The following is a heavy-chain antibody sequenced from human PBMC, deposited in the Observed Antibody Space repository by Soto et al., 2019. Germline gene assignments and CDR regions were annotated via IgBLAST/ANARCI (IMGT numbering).Heavy chain of an antibody. CDR1: GFTFNSYG. J-gene: IGHJ6*02. Sequence: QVQLVESGGGVVQPGRSLRLSCPASGFTFNSYGMHWVRQGPGNGLEWVAFISYDSTKTYYADSVKGRFTISRDNSNSALYVKMNSLTGEDTAVYYCARTRSAWSDFHYYSLDVWGQGTTVTVSS. CDR2: ISYDSTKT. CDR3: ARTRSAWSDFHYYSLDV. V-gene: IGHV3-30*03. D-gene: IGHD1-26*01.